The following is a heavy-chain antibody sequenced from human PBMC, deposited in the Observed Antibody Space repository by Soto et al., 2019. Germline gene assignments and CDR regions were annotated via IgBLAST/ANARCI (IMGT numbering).Heavy chain of an antibody. CDR1: GFPFNNHA. D-gene: IGHD2-15*01. CDR2: ISDGGDLI. J-gene: IGHJ4*02. CDR3: AKRQGTGLAAKNFDF. Sequence: GGSLRLSCAASGFPFNNHAMSWVRQAPGKGLEWVSGISDGGDLIYYADSMKGRFSMSRDNSENMLYLQMTNLRAEDTAIYFCAKRQGTGLAAKNFDFWGQGTLVTVSS. V-gene: IGHV3-23*01.